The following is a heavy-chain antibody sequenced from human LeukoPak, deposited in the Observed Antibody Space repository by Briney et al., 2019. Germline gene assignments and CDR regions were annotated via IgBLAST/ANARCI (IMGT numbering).Heavy chain of an antibody. CDR2: ISGSGGST. CDR3: ARDTVVVVAATHYYGMDV. J-gene: IGHJ6*02. D-gene: IGHD2-15*01. Sequence: GGSLRLSCAASGFTFSSYAMSWVRQAPGKGLEWVSAISGSGGSTYYADSVKGRFTISRDNAKNSLYLQMNSLRAEDTAVYYCARDTVVVVAATHYYGMDVWGQGTTVTVSS. CDR1: GFTFSSYA. V-gene: IGHV3-23*01.